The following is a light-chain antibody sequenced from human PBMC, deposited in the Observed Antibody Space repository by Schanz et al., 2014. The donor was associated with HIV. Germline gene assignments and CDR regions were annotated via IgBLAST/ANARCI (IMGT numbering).Light chain of an antibody. J-gene: IGKJ1*01. CDR2: EAS. CDR3: QQYDAYPWT. Sequence: DIQMTQSPSTLSASVGDRISITCRASQSVSTWLAWYQQKPGKAPKLLISEASILETGVPSTFSGSGSGTEFTLTISSLQPDDSATYYCQQYDAYPWTFGQGTKVEIK. V-gene: IGKV1-5*03. CDR1: QSVSTW.